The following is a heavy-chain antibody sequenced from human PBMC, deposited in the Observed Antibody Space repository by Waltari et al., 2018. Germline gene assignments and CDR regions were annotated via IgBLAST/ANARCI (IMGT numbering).Heavy chain of an antibody. V-gene: IGHV1-18*01. CDR3: AGEASNAFDI. CDR1: GYTFTCYG. J-gene: IGHJ3*02. Sequence: QVQLGQSGAEVKTPRASVMVSCKASGYTFTCYGISWVRQGPGQGLEWMGWISAYNGNTNYAQKLQGRVTMTTNPSTSTAYTVLRGLRTDDTAVYYCAGEASNAFDIWGQGTMVTVSS. CDR2: ISAYNGNT.